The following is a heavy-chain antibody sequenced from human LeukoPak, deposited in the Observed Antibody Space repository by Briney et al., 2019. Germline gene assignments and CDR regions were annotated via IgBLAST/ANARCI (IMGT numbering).Heavy chain of an antibody. J-gene: IGHJ3*02. D-gene: IGHD5-12*01. CDR3: ARDRSGYDWDAFDI. V-gene: IGHV3-48*04. CDR1: GFTFSSYS. Sequence: GGSLRLSCAASGFTFSSYSMNWVRQAPGKGLEWVSYISSSSSTIYYADSVKGRFTISRDNAKNSLYLQMNSLRAEDTAVYYCARDRSGYDWDAFDIWGQGTMVTVSS. CDR2: ISSSSSTI.